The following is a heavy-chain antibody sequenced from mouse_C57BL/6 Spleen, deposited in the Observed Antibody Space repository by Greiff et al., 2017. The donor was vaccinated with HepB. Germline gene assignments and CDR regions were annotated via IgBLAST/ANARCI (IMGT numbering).Heavy chain of an antibody. Sequence: VQLQQPGAELVKPGASVKLSCKASGYTFTSYWMQWVNQRPGQGLEWIGEIDPSDSYTNYNQKFKGKATLTVDTSSSTAYMQLSSLTSEDSAVYYCARGAYYYGSSYGYFDYWGQGTTLTVSS. CDR1: GYTFTSYW. CDR2: IDPSDSYT. CDR3: ARGAYYYGSSYGYFDY. D-gene: IGHD1-1*01. J-gene: IGHJ2*01. V-gene: IGHV1-50*01.